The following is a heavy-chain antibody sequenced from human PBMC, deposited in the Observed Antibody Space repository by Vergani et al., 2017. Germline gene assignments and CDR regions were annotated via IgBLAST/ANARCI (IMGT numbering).Heavy chain of an antibody. V-gene: IGHV3-33*01. Sequence: QVQLVESGGGVVQPGRSLRLSCAASGFTFNHYGMHWVRQAPGKGLEWVAVTWYDGNNKQYADSVKGRFTISRDNSKSTMYLQMNSLRDEDTGVYYCASNDYGGRGFDYYFDYWGQGTLVTVSS. J-gene: IGHJ4*02. CDR1: GFTFNHYG. CDR3: ASNDYGGRGFDYYFDY. D-gene: IGHD3-16*01. CDR2: TWYDGNNK.